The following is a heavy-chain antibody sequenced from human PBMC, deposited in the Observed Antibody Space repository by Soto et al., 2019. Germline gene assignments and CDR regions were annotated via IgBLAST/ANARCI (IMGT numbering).Heavy chain of an antibody. CDR1: GYSFTNND. Sequence: ASVKVSCXASGYSFTNNDVSWVRQATGQGLEWMGWMNPGSGDTGYAQKFQGRVTMTRDISIATAYMELSSLRSDDTAIYYCARMATFGSLNWFDPWGQGTLVTVSS. D-gene: IGHD3-16*01. CDR2: MNPGSGDT. V-gene: IGHV1-8*01. CDR3: ARMATFGSLNWFDP. J-gene: IGHJ5*02.